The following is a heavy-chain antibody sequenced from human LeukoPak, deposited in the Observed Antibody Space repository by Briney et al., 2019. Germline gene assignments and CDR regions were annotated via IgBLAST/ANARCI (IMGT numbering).Heavy chain of an antibody. CDR1: GGSISSYY. V-gene: IGHV4-4*07. Sequence: PSETLSLTCTVSGGSISSYYWSWIPQPDGKGLEWIGRIYTSGSTNYNPSLKSRVTMSVDTSKNQFSLKLSSVTAADTAVYYCARDPGRAAAGTFVFDPWGQGTLVTVSS. D-gene: IGHD6-13*01. CDR2: IYTSGST. CDR3: ARDPGRAAAGTFVFDP. J-gene: IGHJ5*02.